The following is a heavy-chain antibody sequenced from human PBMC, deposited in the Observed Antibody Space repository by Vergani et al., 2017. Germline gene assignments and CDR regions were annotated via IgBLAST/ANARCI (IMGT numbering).Heavy chain of an antibody. CDR2: VDPEDGET. CDR3: ATSTPYCGGDCYKRADAFDI. J-gene: IGHJ3*02. Sequence: VQLVQSGAAVKKPGASVKLSCKVSGYTFTDYYMHWVQPAPGKGLEWMGLVDPEDGETIDAEKFQGRVTITADTSTDTAYMELSSLRSEDTDVYYCATSTPYCGGDCYKRADAFDIWGQGTMVTVSS. V-gene: IGHV1-69-2*01. D-gene: IGHD2-21*02. CDR1: GYTFTDYY.